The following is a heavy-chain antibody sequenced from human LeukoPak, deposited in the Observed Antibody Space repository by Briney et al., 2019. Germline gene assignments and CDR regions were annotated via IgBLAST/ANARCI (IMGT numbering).Heavy chain of an antibody. CDR2: IWYDGSNK. Sequence: GRSLRLSCAASGFTFSSYGMHWVRQAPGKGLEWVAVIWYDGSNKYYADSVKGRFTISRDNSKNTLYLQMNSLRAEDTAVYYCARGDYGGNSFYYYGMDVWGQGTTVTVSS. D-gene: IGHD4-23*01. CDR1: GFTFSSYG. CDR3: ARGDYGGNSFYYYGMDV. V-gene: IGHV3-33*01. J-gene: IGHJ6*02.